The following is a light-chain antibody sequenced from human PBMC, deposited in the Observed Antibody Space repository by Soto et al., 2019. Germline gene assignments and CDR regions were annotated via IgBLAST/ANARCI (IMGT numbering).Light chain of an antibody. CDR1: SSDVGGYNY. CDR3: SSYTSSSTSV. CDR2: EVS. J-gene: IGLJ1*01. V-gene: IGLV2-14*01. Sequence: QSVLTQPASVSGSPGQSITISCTGTSSDVGGYNYVSWYQQHPGKAPKLMIYEVSNRPSGVSNRFSGSKSGNTASLTISGLQAEDEAYYYCSSYTSSSTSVFGTGTKVTVL.